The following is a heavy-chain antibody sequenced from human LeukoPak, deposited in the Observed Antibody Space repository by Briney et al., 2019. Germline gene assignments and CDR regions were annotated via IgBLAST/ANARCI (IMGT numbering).Heavy chain of an antibody. CDR3: ARDLSWAAPQDY. D-gene: IGHD3-16*01. CDR2: INTDGSTT. Sequence: GGSLRLSCAASGFTFSSYWMHWVRQAPGKGLVWVSRINTDGSTTTYADSVKGRFTISRDNAKNTLYLQMNSLRAEGTAMYYCARDLSWAAPQDYWGQGTLVTVSS. V-gene: IGHV3-74*01. J-gene: IGHJ4*02. CDR1: GFTFSSYW.